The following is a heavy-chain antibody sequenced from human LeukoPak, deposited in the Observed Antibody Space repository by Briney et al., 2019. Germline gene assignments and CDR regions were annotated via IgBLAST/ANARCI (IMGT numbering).Heavy chain of an antibody. V-gene: IGHV4-34*01. CDR1: GGSFSSYY. CDR3: ARGSKGGYCSSTSCPNLYYFDY. CDR2: INHSGST. D-gene: IGHD2-2*01. Sequence: PSETLSLTCAVYGGSFSSYYWSWIRQPPGKGLEWIGEINHSGSTSYKPSLKSRVTISLDTSKNQFSLKLSSVTAADTAVYYCARGSKGGYCSSTSCPNLYYFDYWGQGTLVTVSS. J-gene: IGHJ4*02.